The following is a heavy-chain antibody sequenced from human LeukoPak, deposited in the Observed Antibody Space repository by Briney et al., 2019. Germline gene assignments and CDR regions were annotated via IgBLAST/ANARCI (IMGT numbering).Heavy chain of an antibody. CDR3: AKVGGPQEGSGYPSYFDY. Sequence: GGSLRLSCAASGFTFSSYGMHWVRQAPGKGLEWVAVISYDGSNKYYADSVKGRFTISRDNSKNTLYLQMNSLRAEDTAVYYCAKVGGPQEGSGYPSYFDYWGQGTLVTVSS. D-gene: IGHD3-22*01. CDR1: GFTFSSYG. CDR2: ISYDGSNK. J-gene: IGHJ4*02. V-gene: IGHV3-30*18.